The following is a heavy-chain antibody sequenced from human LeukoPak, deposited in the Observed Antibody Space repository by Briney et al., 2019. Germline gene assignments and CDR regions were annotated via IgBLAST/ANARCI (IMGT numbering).Heavy chain of an antibody. D-gene: IGHD3-22*01. J-gene: IGHJ4*02. V-gene: IGHV4-4*09. CDR1: GGSISSYY. CDR2: IYTSGST. CDR3: ARHYYDSSGYYTHFDY. Sequence: SETLSLTCTVSGGSISSYYWSWIRQPPGKGLEWIGYIYTSGSTNYNPSLKSRVTISVDTSKNQFSLKLSSVTAADTAVYYCARHYYDSSGYYTHFDYWGQGTLVTVSS.